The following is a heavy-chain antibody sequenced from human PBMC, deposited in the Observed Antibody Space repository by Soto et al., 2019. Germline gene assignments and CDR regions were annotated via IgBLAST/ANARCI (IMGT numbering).Heavy chain of an antibody. CDR3: AAQSSSRYYHYGMHV. CDR2: IVVGSGNT. J-gene: IGHJ6*02. D-gene: IGHD6-6*01. Sequence: SVKVSCKASGFTFTSSAVQWVRQARGQRLEWIGWIVVGSGNTNYAQKFQERVTITRDMSTRTAYMELSSLRSEDTAVYYCAAQSSSRYYHYGMHVWCQGTTVTVSS. CDR1: GFTFTSSA. V-gene: IGHV1-58*01.